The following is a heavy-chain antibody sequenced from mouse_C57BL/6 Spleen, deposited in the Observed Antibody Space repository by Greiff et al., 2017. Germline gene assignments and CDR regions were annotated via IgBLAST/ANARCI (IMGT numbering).Heavy chain of an antibody. D-gene: IGHD1-1*01. Sequence: VQLQQSGPELVKPGASVKISCKASGYAFSSSWMNWVKQRPGKGLEWIGRIYPGDGDTNYNGKFKGKATLTADKSSSTAYMQLSSLTSEDSAVYFCAPLLRGAMDYWGQGTSVTVSS. CDR2: IYPGDGDT. CDR3: APLLRGAMDY. J-gene: IGHJ4*01. V-gene: IGHV1-82*01. CDR1: GYAFSSSW.